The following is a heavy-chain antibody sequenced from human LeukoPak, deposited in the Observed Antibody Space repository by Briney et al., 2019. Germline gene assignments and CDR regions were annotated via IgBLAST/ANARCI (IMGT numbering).Heavy chain of an antibody. CDR2: IKPDGSET. J-gene: IGHJ4*02. D-gene: IGHD5-18*01. CDR1: GFTFNTYW. Sequence: GGSLRLSCAASGFTFNTYWMTWVRQAPGKGLEWVANIKPDGSETGYVDSVKGRFTISRDNTKNSLYLQMNSLRAEDTALFYCARAGYTYGFDYWGQGALVTVSS. CDR3: ARAGYTYGFDY. V-gene: IGHV3-7*04.